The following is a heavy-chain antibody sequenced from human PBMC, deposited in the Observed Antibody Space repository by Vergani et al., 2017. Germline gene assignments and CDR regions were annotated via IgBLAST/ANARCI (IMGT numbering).Heavy chain of an antibody. J-gene: IGHJ6*02. CDR1: DSSIMTNPY. D-gene: IGHD3-10*01. CDR2: IHHSGDT. Sequence: QVQLQESGPGLVKPSETLTLTCDVSDSSIMTNPYWGWFRQSPGKGLEWIGCIHHSGDTHYNSSLKSRVSISIVSSSKFSLSLTSVTAADTAIYSCARHRGSGGFFPSSYFYGMDVWVHGTTVTVSS. CDR3: ARHRGSGGFFPSSYFYGMDV. V-gene: IGHV4-38-2*01.